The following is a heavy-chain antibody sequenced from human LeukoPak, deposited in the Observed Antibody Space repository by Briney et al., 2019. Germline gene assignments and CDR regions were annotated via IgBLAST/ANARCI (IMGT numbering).Heavy chain of an antibody. J-gene: IGHJ4*02. V-gene: IGHV3-23*01. Sequence: SGGSLRLSCAASGFTFSSYAMTWVRQAPRKGLEWVSAISGSGGSTYNADSVKGRFTISRDNSKNTLYLQMNSLRAEDTAVYHCAKAKDVSITAAGTVDYWGQGTLVTVSS. CDR3: AKAKDVSITAAGTVDY. CDR1: GFTFSSYA. CDR2: ISGSGGST. D-gene: IGHD6-13*01.